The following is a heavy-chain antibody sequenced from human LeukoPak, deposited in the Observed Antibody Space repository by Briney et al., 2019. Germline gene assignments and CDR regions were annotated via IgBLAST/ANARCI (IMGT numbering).Heavy chain of an antibody. CDR3: ARQKWEQQGRDYYFNGLDV. Sequence: SETLSLTCSVSIVSISSSKWWSWVRQSPVKGLEWIGEIYLYGTTNYNPSFTSRVTMSVDRSRNQFSLKLTSVTAADTAVYYCARQKWEQQGRDYYFNGLDVWGPGTTVIVSS. CDR1: IVSISSSKW. V-gene: IGHV4-4*02. J-gene: IGHJ6*02. CDR2: IYLYGTT. D-gene: IGHD1/OR15-1a*01.